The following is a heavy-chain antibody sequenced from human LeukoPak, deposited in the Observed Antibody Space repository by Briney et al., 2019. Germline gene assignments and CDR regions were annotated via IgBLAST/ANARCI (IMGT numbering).Heavy chain of an antibody. CDR2: IYYSGST. CDR1: GGSISSYY. D-gene: IGHD3-3*01. V-gene: IGHV4-59*01. J-gene: IGHJ2*01. Sequence: PSETLSLTCTVSGGSISSYYWSWIRQPPGKGLEWIGYIYYSGSTNYNPSLKSRVTISVDTSKDQFSLKLSSVTAADTAVYYCAGNGFGLESLKRNSRTKPHWYFDLWGRGTLVTVSS. CDR3: AGNGFGLESLKRNSRTKPHWYFDL.